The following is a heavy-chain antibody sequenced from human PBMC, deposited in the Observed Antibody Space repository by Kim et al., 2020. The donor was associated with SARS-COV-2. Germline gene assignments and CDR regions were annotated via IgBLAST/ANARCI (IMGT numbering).Heavy chain of an antibody. Sequence: SETLSLTCAVYGGSFSGYYWSWIRQPPGKWLEWIGEINHSGSTNYNPSLKSRVTISVDTSKNQFSLKLSSVTAADTAVYYCARGRVRGVIITGHWFDPWG. CDR1: GGSFSGYY. D-gene: IGHD3-10*01. CDR2: INHSGST. J-gene: IGHJ5*02. V-gene: IGHV4-34*01. CDR3: ARGRVRGVIITGHWFDP.